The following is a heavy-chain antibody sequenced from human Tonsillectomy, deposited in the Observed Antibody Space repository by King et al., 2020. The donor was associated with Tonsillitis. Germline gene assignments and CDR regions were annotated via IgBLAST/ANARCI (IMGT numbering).Heavy chain of an antibody. CDR1: GFTFSSYW. CDR3: ARAGSGWELLEGYYYYMDV. D-gene: IGHD1-26*01. J-gene: IGHJ6*03. CDR2: INSDGSST. V-gene: IGHV3-74*01. Sequence: VQLVESGGGLVQPGGSLRLSCAASGFTFSSYWMHWVRQAPGKGLVWVSRINSDGSSTSYADSVKGRFTISRDNAKNTLYLQMNSLRAEDTAVYYCARAGSGWELLEGYYYYMDVWGKGTTVTVSS.